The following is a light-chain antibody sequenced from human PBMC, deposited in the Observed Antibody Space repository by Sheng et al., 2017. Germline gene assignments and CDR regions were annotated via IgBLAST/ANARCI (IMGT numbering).Light chain of an antibody. Sequence: SYVLTQPPSVSVAPGKTARITCGGNNIGGKSVHWYQQKPGRAPVLVVYDDSGRPSGIPERFSGSNSGNTATLTISRVEAGDEADYYCQVWDSSSDHPAHWVFGGGTKLTVL. CDR3: QVWDSSSDHPAHWV. CDR1: NIGGKS. CDR2: DDS. J-gene: IGLJ3*02. V-gene: IGLV3-21*03.